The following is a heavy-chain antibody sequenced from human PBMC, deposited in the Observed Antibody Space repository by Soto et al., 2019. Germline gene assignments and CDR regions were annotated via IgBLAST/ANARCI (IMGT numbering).Heavy chain of an antibody. Sequence: PSATLCLTCTVPGGSIRSGDYYWSLDRHPPVTGLGWIGYIYYSGSTYYNPSLKSRVTISVDTSKNQFSLKLSSLTAADTAVYYCARARSVTVRCEVSDWNWFDPSGHGNLVTVSS. CDR3: ARARSVTVRCEVSDWNWFDP. CDR1: GGSIRSGDYY. J-gene: IGHJ5*02. CDR2: IYYSGST. V-gene: IGHV4-30-4*01. D-gene: IGHD2-21*01.